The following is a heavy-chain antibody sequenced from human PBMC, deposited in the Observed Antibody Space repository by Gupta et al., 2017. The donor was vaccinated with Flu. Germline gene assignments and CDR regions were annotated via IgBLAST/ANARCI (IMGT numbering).Heavy chain of an antibody. Sequence: QVQLVQSGAEVKKPGASVKVSCKASGYHFTSYDINWVRQATGQGLEWRGWMNPNSGKTGYAQKFQGRVTMTRNTSISTAYMELSSLRSEDTAVYYCAREYYYDSSGYSTTVFDYWGQGTLVTVSS. J-gene: IGHJ4*02. CDR2: MNPNSGKT. V-gene: IGHV1-8*01. CDR1: GYHFTSYD. D-gene: IGHD3-22*01. CDR3: AREYYYDSSGYSTTVFDY.